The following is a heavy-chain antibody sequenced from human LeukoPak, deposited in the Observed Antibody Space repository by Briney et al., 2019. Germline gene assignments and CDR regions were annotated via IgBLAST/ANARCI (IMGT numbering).Heavy chain of an antibody. CDR3: ARGLLWFGEPSHDAFDI. D-gene: IGHD3-10*01. V-gene: IGHV3-7*01. Sequence: GGSLRLSCAASGFTFSSYWMSWVRQAPGKGLEWVANIKQDGGEKYYVDSVKGRFTISRDNAKNSQYLQMNSLRAEDTAVYYCARGLLWFGEPSHDAFDIWGQGTMVTVSS. J-gene: IGHJ3*02. CDR2: IKQDGGEK. CDR1: GFTFSSYW.